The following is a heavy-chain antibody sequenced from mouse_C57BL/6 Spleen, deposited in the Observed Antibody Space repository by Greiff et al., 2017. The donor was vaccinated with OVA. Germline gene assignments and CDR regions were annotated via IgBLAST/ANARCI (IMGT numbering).Heavy chain of an antibody. V-gene: IGHV1-64*01. Sequence: QVQLQQSGAELVKPGASVKLSCKASGYTFTSYWMHWVKQRPGQGLEWIGMIHPNSGSTNYNEKFKSKATLTVDKSSSTAYMQLSSLTSEDSAVYYCARSDYGHFAYWGQGTLVTVSA. D-gene: IGHD1-1*02. CDR1: GYTFTSYW. CDR2: IHPNSGST. CDR3: ARSDYGHFAY. J-gene: IGHJ3*01.